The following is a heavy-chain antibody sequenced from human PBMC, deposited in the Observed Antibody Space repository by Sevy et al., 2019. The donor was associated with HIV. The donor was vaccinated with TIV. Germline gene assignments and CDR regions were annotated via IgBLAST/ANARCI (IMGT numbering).Heavy chain of an antibody. D-gene: IGHD2-8*01. Sequence: GGSLRLSCVASGFNFNIYSMSWVRQAPGKGLEWVSTLSFGCGRINHADSVQGRFTMSRDDSKKTVYLEMNSLRAEDTAVYYCTREGCTRPHDHWGQGTLVTISS. V-gene: IGHV3-23*01. CDR3: TREGCTRPHDH. J-gene: IGHJ4*02. CDR1: GFNFNIYS. CDR2: LSFGCGRI.